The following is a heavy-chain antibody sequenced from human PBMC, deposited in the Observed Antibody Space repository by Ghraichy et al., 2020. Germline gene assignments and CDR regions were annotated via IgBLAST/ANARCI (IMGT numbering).Heavy chain of an antibody. CDR1: GFTFRTYA. CDR2: ITDNGGTT. V-gene: IGHV3-23*01. CDR3: AKFARDWPNEYLQH. D-gene: IGHD3/OR15-3a*01. J-gene: IGHJ1*01. Sequence: CAASGFTFRTYAMSWVRQAPGKGLEWVSAITDNGGTTYDAESVKGRFTISRDNSKNTLFLQMNSLRGEDTAVYYCAKFARDWPNEYLQHWGQGALVTVSS.